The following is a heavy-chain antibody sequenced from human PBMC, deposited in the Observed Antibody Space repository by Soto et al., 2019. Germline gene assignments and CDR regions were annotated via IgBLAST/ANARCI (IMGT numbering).Heavy chain of an antibody. D-gene: IGHD6-13*01. J-gene: IGHJ5*01. Sequence: QVQLVQSGAEVKKPGASVKVSCKASGYTFTSYGISWVRQAPGQGLEWMGWISAYNGNTNYAQKLQGRVTMTTDTPTSTAYMELRSLRADDTAVYYCARDGSRVAAAGTSWFDSWGQGALVTVSS. V-gene: IGHV1-18*01. CDR2: ISAYNGNT. CDR1: GYTFTSYG. CDR3: ARDGSRVAAAGTSWFDS.